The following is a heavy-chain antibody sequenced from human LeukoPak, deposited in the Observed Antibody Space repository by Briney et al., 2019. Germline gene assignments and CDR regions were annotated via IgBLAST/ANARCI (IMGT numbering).Heavy chain of an antibody. J-gene: IGHJ4*02. CDR2: IKQDRSEK. Sequence: GGSLRLSCAASGFTFTNYWMSWVRQAPGKGLELVANIKQDRSEKYYVDSVKGRFTISRDNAKNSLYLQMNSLRAEDTAVYYCARTPADGGYSGYDPVDYWGQGTLVTVSS. V-gene: IGHV3-7*01. CDR3: ARTPADGGYSGYDPVDY. CDR1: GFTFTNYW. D-gene: IGHD5-12*01.